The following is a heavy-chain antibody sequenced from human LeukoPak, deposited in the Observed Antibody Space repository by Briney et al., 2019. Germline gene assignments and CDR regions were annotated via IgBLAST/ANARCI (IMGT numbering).Heavy chain of an antibody. CDR1: AFIFSGHW. J-gene: IGHJ6*02. CDR2: IKEDGSER. D-gene: IGHD3-3*01. CDR3: ARSGGYYDFWSGSKNYYYYYGMDV. V-gene: IGHV3-7*03. Sequence: GGSLRLSCEGSAFIFSGHWMNWVRQTPGKGLEWVASIKEDGSERQYVDSVKGRFSISRDNTKGSLFLQLNSLRAEDTAVYYCARSGGYYDFWSGSKNYYYYYGMDVWGQGTTVTVSS.